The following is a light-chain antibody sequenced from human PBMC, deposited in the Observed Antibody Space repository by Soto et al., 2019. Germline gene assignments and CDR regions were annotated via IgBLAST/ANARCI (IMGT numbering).Light chain of an antibody. CDR3: SSYTSSSPLVV. Sequence: QSALTQPASVSGSPGQSITISCTGTSSDVGAYNYVSWYQQHPGKAPKLMIYDVSHRPSGVSNRFSGSKSGNTASLTISGLQAEDEADYYCSSYTSSSPLVVFGGGTKVTVL. V-gene: IGLV2-14*03. CDR1: SSDVGAYNY. CDR2: DVS. J-gene: IGLJ2*01.